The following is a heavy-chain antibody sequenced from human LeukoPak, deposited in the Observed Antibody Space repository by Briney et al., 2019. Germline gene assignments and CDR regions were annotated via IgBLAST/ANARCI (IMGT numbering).Heavy chain of an antibody. CDR2: ISGRSSTI. CDR3: ARDRLTSGSYFFDY. V-gene: IGHV3-48*01. D-gene: IGHD1-26*01. CDR1: GFTFSTYF. J-gene: IGHJ4*02. Sequence: SGGSLRLSCAASGFTFSTYFMNWVRQAPGKGLEWISYISGRSSTIYYADSVRGRFTISRDNAKNSMYLQMNSLRAEDTAVYYCARDRLTSGSYFFDYWGQGTLVTVSS.